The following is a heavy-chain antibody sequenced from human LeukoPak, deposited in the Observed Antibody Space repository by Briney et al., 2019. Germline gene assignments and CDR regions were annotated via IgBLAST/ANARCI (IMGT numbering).Heavy chain of an antibody. J-gene: IGHJ6*03. Sequence: GASVKGSCKASGGTFSSYPFSWVRQAPGQGLEWMGRIIPIFGTANYAQKFQGRVTITADKSTSTAYMELSSLRSEDTAVYYCASPVVVAATPGNYYYMDVWGKGTTVTVSS. CDR3: ASPVVVAATPGNYYYMDV. CDR2: IIPIFGTA. CDR1: GGTFSSYP. D-gene: IGHD2-15*01. V-gene: IGHV1-69*06.